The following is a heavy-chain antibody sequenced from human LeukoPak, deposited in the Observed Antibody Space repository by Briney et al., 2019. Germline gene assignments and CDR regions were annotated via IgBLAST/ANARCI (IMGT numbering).Heavy chain of an antibody. Sequence: PSETLSLTCTVSGGSISSYYWSWIRQPAGKGLEWIGRIYTSGSANYKPSLKSRVTMSVDTAKNQFSLELSSVTAADTAVYYCARVGRVGPSDYGMDVWGQGTTVTVSS. V-gene: IGHV4-4*07. D-gene: IGHD3-10*01. CDR2: IYTSGSA. J-gene: IGHJ6*02. CDR1: GGSISSYY. CDR3: ARVGRVGPSDYGMDV.